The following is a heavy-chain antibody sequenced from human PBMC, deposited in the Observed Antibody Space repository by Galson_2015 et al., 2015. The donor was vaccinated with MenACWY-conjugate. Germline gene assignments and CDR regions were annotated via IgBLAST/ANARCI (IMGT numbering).Heavy chain of an antibody. CDR3: ARHVDTSGYYPFDS. J-gene: IGHJ4*02. CDR1: GYTFTTSW. CDR2: IYPGDSDT. D-gene: IGHD3-22*01. V-gene: IGHV5-51*01. Sequence: QSGAEVKKPGVSLKISCKASGYTFTTSWIGWVRQMPGKGLEWMGIIYPGDSDTRYSPSFQGLVTISADKSTSTAYLQWSSLTASDPSMYYCARHVDTSGYYPFDSSGQGTLVAVSS.